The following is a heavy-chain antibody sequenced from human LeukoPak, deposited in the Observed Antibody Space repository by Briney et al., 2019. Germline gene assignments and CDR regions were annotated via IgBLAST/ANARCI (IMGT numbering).Heavy chain of an antibody. CDR1: GYSISSGYF. D-gene: IGHD6-13*01. Sequence: SETLSLTCTVSGYSISSGYFWGWIRQSPVKGLEWIGSIYPSGSTYYNPSLKSRVTISVDASKNQFSLKLSSVTAADTAVYYCARAYSSSWYFNWFDPWGQGTLVTVSS. CDR3: ARAYSSSWYFNWFDP. J-gene: IGHJ5*02. V-gene: IGHV4-38-2*02. CDR2: IYPSGST.